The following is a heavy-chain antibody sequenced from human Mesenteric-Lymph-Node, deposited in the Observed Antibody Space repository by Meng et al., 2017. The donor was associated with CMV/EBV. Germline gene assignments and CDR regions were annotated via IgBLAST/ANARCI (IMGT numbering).Heavy chain of an antibody. CDR1: GYSFTSYW. Sequence: SCKGSGYSFTSYWISWVRQMPGKGLEWMGRIDPSDSYTNYSPSFQGHVTISADKSISTAYLQWSSLKASDTAMYYCARRNDSSGYVDYWGQGTLVIVSS. CDR2: IDPSDSYT. J-gene: IGHJ4*02. D-gene: IGHD3-22*01. CDR3: ARRNDSSGYVDY. V-gene: IGHV5-10-1*01.